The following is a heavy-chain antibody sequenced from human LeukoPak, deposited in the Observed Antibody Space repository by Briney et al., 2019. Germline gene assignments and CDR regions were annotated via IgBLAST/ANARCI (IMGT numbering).Heavy chain of an antibody. D-gene: IGHD2-15*01. CDR3: ASWVAASTRWFDY. CDR2: INWNGGST. CDR1: GFTFSSYW. V-gene: IGHV3-20*04. J-gene: IGHJ4*02. Sequence: GGSLRLSCAASGFTFSSYWMHWVRQAPGKGLEWVSGINWNGGSTGYADSVKGRFTISRDNAKNSLYLQMNSLRAEDTALYYCASWVAASTRWFDYWGQGTLVTVSS.